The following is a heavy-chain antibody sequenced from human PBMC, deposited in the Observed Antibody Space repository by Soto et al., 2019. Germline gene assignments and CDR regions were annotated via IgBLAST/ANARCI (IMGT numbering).Heavy chain of an antibody. CDR2: ISDGGRT. D-gene: IGHD1-1*01. Sequence: PGGSLRLSCAASGFSVNNIYMSWVRQAPGKGLEWVSTISDGGRTYYSDSVKGRFTVSRDSSKNTLSLHMNDLRPADTAVYYCATWHEREHAYDVWGQGTTVTVSS. J-gene: IGHJ3*01. CDR3: ATWHEREHAYDV. CDR1: GFSVNNIY. V-gene: IGHV3-53*01.